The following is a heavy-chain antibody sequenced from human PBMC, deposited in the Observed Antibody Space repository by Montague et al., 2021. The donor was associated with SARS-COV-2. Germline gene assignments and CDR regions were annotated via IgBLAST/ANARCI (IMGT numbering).Heavy chain of an antibody. D-gene: IGHD1-26*01. J-gene: IGHJ4*02. CDR3: ARRGSGRSDLAY. CDR1: GGSFSGYY. CDR2: INHSGST. V-gene: IGHV4-34*01. Sequence: SETLSLTCAVYGGSFSGYYWSWIRQPPGKGLEWIGEINHSGSTKYNPSLKSRVSMSVDKSWNQSSPRLTSVTAADTAIYYCARRGSGRSDLAYWGQGTLVTVSS.